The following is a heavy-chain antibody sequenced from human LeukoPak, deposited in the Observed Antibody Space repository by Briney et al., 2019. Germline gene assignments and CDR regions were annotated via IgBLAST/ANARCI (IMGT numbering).Heavy chain of an antibody. CDR3: ARYSSSSGYFDY. CDR2: IYYSGST. Sequence: SETLSLTCTVSGGSISSYHWSWIRQPPGKGLEWIGYIYYSGSTNYNPSLKSRVTISVDTSKNQFSLKLSSVTAADTAVYYCARYSSSSGYFDYWGQGTLVTVSS. J-gene: IGHJ4*02. D-gene: IGHD6-6*01. V-gene: IGHV4-59*01. CDR1: GGSISSYH.